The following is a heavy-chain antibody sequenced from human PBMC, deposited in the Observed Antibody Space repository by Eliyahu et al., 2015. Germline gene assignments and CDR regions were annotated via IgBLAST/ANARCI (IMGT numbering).Heavy chain of an antibody. CDR1: GGSFSGYY. D-gene: IGHD2-15*01. CDR3: ARAGGCSGGSCYSSSPGY. J-gene: IGHJ4*02. Sequence: QVQLQQXGAGXXXPSETXSLTCAVYGGSFSGYYWTWIRQPPGKGLEWIGEINHSGSTNYNPSLKSRVTISVDTSKNQFSLKMSSVTAADTAVYYCARAGGCSGGSCYSSSPGYWGQGTLVTVSS. V-gene: IGHV4-34*01. CDR2: INHSGST.